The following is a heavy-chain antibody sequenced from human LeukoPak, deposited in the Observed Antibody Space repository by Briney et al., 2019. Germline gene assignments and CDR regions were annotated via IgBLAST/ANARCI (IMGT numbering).Heavy chain of an antibody. Sequence: ASVKVSCKASGGTFSSYAISWVRQAPGQGLEWMGRIIPILGIANYAQKFQGRVTITADKSTSTAYTELSSLRSEDTAVYYCARGRPDSSGYYYLFDYWGQGTLVTVSS. V-gene: IGHV1-69*04. CDR2: IIPILGIA. J-gene: IGHJ4*02. CDR3: ARGRPDSSGYYYLFDY. D-gene: IGHD3-22*01. CDR1: GGTFSSYA.